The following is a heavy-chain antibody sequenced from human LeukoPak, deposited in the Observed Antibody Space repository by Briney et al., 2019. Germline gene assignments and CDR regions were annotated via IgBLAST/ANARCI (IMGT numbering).Heavy chain of an antibody. CDR3: AKEAYTATALSYYYGMDV. CDR1: GFTFSSYA. Sequence: GGSLRLSCAASGFTFSSYAMSWVRQAPGKGLEWVSAISGSGGSTYYADSVKGRFTISRDNSKNTLYLQMNSLRAEDTAVYYCAKEAYTATALSYYYGMDVWGQGTTVTVSS. CDR2: ISGSGGST. V-gene: IGHV3-23*01. D-gene: IGHD5-18*01. J-gene: IGHJ6*02.